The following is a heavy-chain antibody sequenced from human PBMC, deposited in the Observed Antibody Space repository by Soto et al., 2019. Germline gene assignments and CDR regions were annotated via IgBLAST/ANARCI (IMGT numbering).Heavy chain of an antibody. J-gene: IGHJ4*02. Sequence: LRLSCAASGFAFSNYGMTWVRQAPGKGLEWVSAITGSGGSTYYADSVKGRFTISRDNSNNTLYLQMNSLRAEDTAIYYCAKADPRVGISIYCFLIFDHWGQGSLVTVDS. CDR1: GFAFSNYG. V-gene: IGHV3-23*01. CDR2: ITGSGGST. CDR3: AKADPRVGISIYCFLIFDH. D-gene: IGHD3-3*01.